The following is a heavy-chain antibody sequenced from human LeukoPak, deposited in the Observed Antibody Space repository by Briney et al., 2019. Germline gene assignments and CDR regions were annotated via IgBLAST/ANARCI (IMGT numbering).Heavy chain of an antibody. CDR1: GGSISSGGYY. V-gene: IGHV4-30-2*01. Sequence: SQTLSLTCTVSGGSISSGGYYWSWIRQPPGKGLEWIGYIYHSGSTYYNPSLKSRVTISVDRSKNQFSLKLSSVTAADTAVYYCARVPGSSGYSYYYYMDAWGKGTTVTVSS. CDR3: ARVPGSSGYSYYYYMDA. J-gene: IGHJ6*03. D-gene: IGHD6-19*01. CDR2: IYHSGST.